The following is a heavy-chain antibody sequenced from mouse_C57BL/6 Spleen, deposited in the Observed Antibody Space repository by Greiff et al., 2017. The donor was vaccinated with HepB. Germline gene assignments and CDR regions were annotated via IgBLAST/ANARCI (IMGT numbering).Heavy chain of an antibody. CDR1: GYSITSGYY. D-gene: IGHD2-2*01. CDR3: ASYGYYDAMDY. V-gene: IGHV3-6*01. Sequence: EVKLEESGPGLVKPSQSLSLTCSVTGYSITSGYYWTWIRQFPGNKLEWIGYISYDGSNNYNPSLKNRIAITRDTSKNQFFLKLNSVTTEDTATYYCASYGYYDAMDYWGQGTSVTVSS. CDR2: ISYDGSN. J-gene: IGHJ4*01.